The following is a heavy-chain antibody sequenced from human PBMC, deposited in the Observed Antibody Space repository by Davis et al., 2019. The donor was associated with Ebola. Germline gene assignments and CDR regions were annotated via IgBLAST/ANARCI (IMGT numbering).Heavy chain of an antibody. D-gene: IGHD3-9*01. CDR3: ARVGGARYFDWSSIHYGMDV. J-gene: IGHJ6*02. CDR2: IWYDGSNK. Sequence: GESLKISCAASGFTFSSYGMHWVRQAPGKGLEWVAVIWYDGSNKYYADSVKGRFTISRDNSKNTLYLQMNSLRAEDTAVYYCARVGGARYFDWSSIHYGMDVWGQGTTVTVSS. CDR1: GFTFSSYG. V-gene: IGHV3-33*01.